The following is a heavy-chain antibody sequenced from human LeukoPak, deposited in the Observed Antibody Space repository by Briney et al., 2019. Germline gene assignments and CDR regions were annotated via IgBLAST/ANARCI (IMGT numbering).Heavy chain of an antibody. J-gene: IGHJ4*02. V-gene: IGHV1-46*01. CDR3: ARVGDGYNFELYYFDY. CDR2: INPSGGST. CDR1: GYTFTSYY. D-gene: IGHD5-24*01. Sequence: ASVKVSCKASGYTFTSYYMHWVRQAPGQGLEWMGIINPSGGSTSYAQKFQGRVTMTRDTSTSTAYMELRSLRSDDTAVYHCARVGDGYNFELYYFDYWGQGTLVTVSS.